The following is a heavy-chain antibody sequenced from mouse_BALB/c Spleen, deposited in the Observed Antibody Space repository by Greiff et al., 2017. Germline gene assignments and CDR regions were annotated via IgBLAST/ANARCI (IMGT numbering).Heavy chain of an antibody. V-gene: IGHV1-7*01. CDR2: INPSTGYT. CDR1: GYTFTSYW. Sequence: QVQLKQSGAELAKPGASVKMSCKASGYTFTSYWMHWVKQRPGQGLEWIGYINPSTGYTEYNQKFKDKATLTADKSSSTAYMQLSSLTSEDSAVYYCAVRRYYFDYWGQGTTLTVSS. CDR3: AVRRYYFDY. D-gene: IGHD2-14*01. J-gene: IGHJ2*01.